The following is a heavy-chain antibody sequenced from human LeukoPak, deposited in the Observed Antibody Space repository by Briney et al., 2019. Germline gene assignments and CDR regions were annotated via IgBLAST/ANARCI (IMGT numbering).Heavy chain of an antibody. V-gene: IGHV4-30-4*01. Sequence: PSETLSLTCTVSGGSISSGDYYWSWIRQPPGKGLEWIGYIYYSGSTYYNPSLKSRVTISVDTSKNQFSLKLSSVTAADTAVYYWASQPGSSNERNFDYWAREPWSPSPQ. CDR3: ASQPGSSNERNFDY. CDR2: IYYSGST. D-gene: IGHD3-10*01. J-gene: IGHJ4*02. CDR1: GGSISSGDYY.